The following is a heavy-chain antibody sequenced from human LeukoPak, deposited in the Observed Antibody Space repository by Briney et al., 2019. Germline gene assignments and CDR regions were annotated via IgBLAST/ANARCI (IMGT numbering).Heavy chain of an antibody. CDR3: ADYGGNFDY. D-gene: IGHD4-23*01. CDR1: GGTFSSYA. Sequence: SVKVSCKASGGTFSSYAISWVRQAPGQGLEWMGGIIPIFGTANYAQKFQGRVTMTEDTSTDTAYMELSSLRSEDTAVYYCADYGGNFDYWGQGTLVTVSS. J-gene: IGHJ4*02. V-gene: IGHV1-69*06. CDR2: IIPIFGTA.